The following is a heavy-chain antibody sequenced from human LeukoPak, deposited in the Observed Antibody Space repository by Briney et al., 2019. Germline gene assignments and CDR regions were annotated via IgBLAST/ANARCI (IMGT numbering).Heavy chain of an antibody. Sequence: ASVKVSCKASGYTFTSYGISWVRQAPGQGLEWMGWISAYNGNTNYAQKLQGRVTMTTDTSTSTAYMELRSLRSDDTAAYYCARDRFYYYDSSGSAGAFDIWGQGTMVTVSS. CDR1: GYTFTSYG. CDR3: ARDRFYYYDSSGSAGAFDI. J-gene: IGHJ3*02. D-gene: IGHD3-22*01. V-gene: IGHV1-18*01. CDR2: ISAYNGNT.